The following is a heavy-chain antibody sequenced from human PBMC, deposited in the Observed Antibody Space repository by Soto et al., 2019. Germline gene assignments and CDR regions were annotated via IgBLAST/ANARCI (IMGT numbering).Heavy chain of an antibody. CDR2: TSYEGSNE. Sequence: QVQLVESGGGVVQPGRSLRLSCAASGFTFSHYAMHWVRQAPGKGLEWVALTSYEGSNEYYAESVKGRFTTSRDNSKNPLSLQMISLRAEDTALYYFANDGSHNFDYWGQGTLVTVSS. J-gene: IGHJ4*02. CDR3: ANDGSHNFDY. CDR1: GFTFSHYA. D-gene: IGHD1-26*01. V-gene: IGHV3-30*18.